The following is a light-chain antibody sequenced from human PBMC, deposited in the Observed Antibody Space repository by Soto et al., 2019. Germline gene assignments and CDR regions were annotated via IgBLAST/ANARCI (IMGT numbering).Light chain of an antibody. CDR2: SNN. Sequence: QLVLTQPPSASGTPGQRVTIPCSGSSSNIGSNTVNWYQQLPGTAPKLLIYSNNQRPSGVPDRFSGSKSGTSASLAISGLQSEDEADYYCAAWDDSLNAYVFGTGTKLTVL. CDR1: SSNIGSNT. J-gene: IGLJ1*01. V-gene: IGLV1-44*01. CDR3: AAWDDSLNAYV.